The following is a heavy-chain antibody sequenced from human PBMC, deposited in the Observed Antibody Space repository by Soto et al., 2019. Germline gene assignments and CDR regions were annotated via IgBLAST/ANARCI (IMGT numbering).Heavy chain of an antibody. CDR3: TRHTRYSSGWRKKFDY. Sequence: PGGSLRLSCTASGFTFGDYAMSWFRQAPGKGLEWVGFIRSKAYGGTTEYAASVKGRFTISRDDSKSIAYLQMNSLKTEDTAVYYCTRHTRYSSGWRKKFDYWGQGTLVTVSS. CDR2: IRSKAYGGTT. D-gene: IGHD6-19*01. CDR1: GFTFGDYA. V-gene: IGHV3-49*03. J-gene: IGHJ4*02.